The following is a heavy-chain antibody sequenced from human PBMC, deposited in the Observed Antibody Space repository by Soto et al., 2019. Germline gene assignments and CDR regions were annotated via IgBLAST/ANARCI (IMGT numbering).Heavy chain of an antibody. Sequence: QVQLVESGGGVVQPGRYLRLSCAAYGFTFSSYGMHWVRQAPGKGLEWEAGIWYDGSNKYYADSVKGRFTISRDNSKNTLYLQMNSLRAEDTAVYYCARDLQATVTTYAFDIWGQGTMVTVSS. CDR3: ARDLQATVTTYAFDI. D-gene: IGHD4-17*01. CDR2: IWYDGSNK. J-gene: IGHJ3*02. CDR1: GFTFSSYG. V-gene: IGHV3-33*01.